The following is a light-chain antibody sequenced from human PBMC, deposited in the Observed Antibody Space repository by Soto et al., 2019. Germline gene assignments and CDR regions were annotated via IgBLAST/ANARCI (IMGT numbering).Light chain of an antibody. J-gene: IGLJ3*02. Sequence: SVLTQPASVSGSPGQSITISCTGTGSDVGGYNCVSWFQQHPGKAPKLIIYGVSNRPSGVSTHFSGSKSGNSASLTISGLQAEDEADYYCSSFTNRVTWVFGGGTKVTVL. CDR1: GSDVGGYNC. CDR2: GVS. V-gene: IGLV2-14*01. CDR3: SSFTNRVTWV.